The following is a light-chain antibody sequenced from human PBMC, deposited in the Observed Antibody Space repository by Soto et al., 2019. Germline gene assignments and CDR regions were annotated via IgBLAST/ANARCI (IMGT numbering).Light chain of an antibody. V-gene: IGKV3-20*01. CDR2: GAS. Sequence: IVLTQSPGTLSLSPGDRATLSCRASQRVSANDLAWYQQKPGQAPRLLTYGASSRATGIPDRFSGSRSGTDFTLTISRLEPEDFAVYYCQQYDTPPWTFGQGSKVEIK. J-gene: IGKJ1*01. CDR3: QQYDTPPWT. CDR1: QRVSAND.